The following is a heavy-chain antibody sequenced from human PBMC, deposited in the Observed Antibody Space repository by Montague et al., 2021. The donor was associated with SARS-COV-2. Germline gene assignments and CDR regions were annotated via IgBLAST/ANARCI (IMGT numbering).Heavy chain of an antibody. D-gene: IGHD3-22*01. CDR1: GGSISSGSYY. CDR2: IYTSGST. V-gene: IGHV4-61*02. J-gene: IGHJ3*02. CDR3: ARVPPYYYDSSGYYSGAFDI. Sequence: TLSLTCTVSGGSISSGSYYWSWIRQPAGKGLEWIGRIYTSGSTNYNPSLKSRATISVDTSKNQFSLKLSSVTAADTAVYYCARVPPYYYDSSGYYSGAFDIWGQGTMVTVSS.